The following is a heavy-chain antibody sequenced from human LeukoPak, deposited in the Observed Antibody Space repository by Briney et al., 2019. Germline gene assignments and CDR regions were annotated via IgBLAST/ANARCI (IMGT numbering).Heavy chain of an antibody. CDR1: GVPFSGFY. Sequence: NASETLSLTCAVYGVPFSGFYWTWIRQPPGKGLEWIGQINHSRSTHYNPSLKSRVTISVDTSRNQFSLKLSSVTAADTAVYYCARVPKYFDLWGRGTLVTVSS. CDR2: INHSRST. J-gene: IGHJ2*01. CDR3: ARVPKYFDL. V-gene: IGHV4-34*01.